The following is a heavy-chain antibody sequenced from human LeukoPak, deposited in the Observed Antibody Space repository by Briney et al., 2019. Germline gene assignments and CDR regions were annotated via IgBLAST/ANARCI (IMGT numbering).Heavy chain of an antibody. D-gene: IGHD5-18*01. CDR2: IYFSGST. CDR3: ARHDSGYSYGFDY. V-gene: IGHV4-39*01. Sequence: SETLSLTCTVSGGSISSTYYYWGWIRQPPGKGLEWIGNIYFSGSTYYNPSLKGRVTISVDTSKNQFSLKVSSVTAADTAVYYCARHDSGYSYGFDYWGQGTLVTVSS. CDR1: GGSISSTYYY. J-gene: IGHJ4*02.